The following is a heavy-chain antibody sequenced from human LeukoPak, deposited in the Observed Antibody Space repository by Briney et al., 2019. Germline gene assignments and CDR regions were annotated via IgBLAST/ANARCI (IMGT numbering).Heavy chain of an antibody. D-gene: IGHD3-3*01. CDR1: GFTFSSYG. CDR2: ILYDGSNK. CDR3: AKHRYYDFWSGPPQDWFDP. J-gene: IGHJ5*02. Sequence: PGGSLGLSCAASGFTFSSYGMHWVRQAPGKGLEWVAFILYDGSNKYYADSVKGRFTISRHNSKNTLYLQMNSMRAEDTAVYYCAKHRYYDFWSGPPQDWFDPWGQGTLVTVSS. V-gene: IGHV3-30*02.